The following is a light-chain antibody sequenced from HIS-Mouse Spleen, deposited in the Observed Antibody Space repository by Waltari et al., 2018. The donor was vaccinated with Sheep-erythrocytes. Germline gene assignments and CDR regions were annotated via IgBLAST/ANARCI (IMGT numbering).Light chain of an antibody. Sequence: QSALTQPPSAPGSPGQSVTISCPGTSSDVGGYNYFSWYQQHPGKAPKLMIYEVSKRPSGVPDRFSGSKSGNTASLTVSGLQAEDEADYYCSSYAGSNNWVFGGGTKLTVL. V-gene: IGLV2-8*01. CDR2: EVS. J-gene: IGLJ3*02. CDR1: SSDVGGYNY. CDR3: SSYAGSNNWV.